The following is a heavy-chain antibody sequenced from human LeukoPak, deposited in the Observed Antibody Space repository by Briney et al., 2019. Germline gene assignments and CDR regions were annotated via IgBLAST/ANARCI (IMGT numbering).Heavy chain of an antibody. D-gene: IGHD3-9*01. CDR1: GGSISSYY. CDR2: IYTSGST. V-gene: IGHV4-4*07. Sequence: SETLSLTCTVSGGSISSYYWSWIRQPAGKGLEWIGRIYTSGSTNYNPSLKSRVTMSVDTSKNQFSLKLSSVTAADTAVYYCARDSEYFDWLLPEPYYYYMDVWGKGTTVTISS. CDR3: ARDSEYFDWLLPEPYYYYMDV. J-gene: IGHJ6*03.